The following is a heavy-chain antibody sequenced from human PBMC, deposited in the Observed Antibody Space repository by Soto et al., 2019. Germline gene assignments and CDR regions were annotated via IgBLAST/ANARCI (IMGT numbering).Heavy chain of an antibody. CDR2: ISYDGSNK. CDR3: AKEGRYYDSSGYSPFDY. J-gene: IGHJ4*02. Sequence: QVQLVESGGGVVQPGRSLRLSCAASGLTFSSYGMHWVRQAPGKGLEWVAVISYDGSNKYYADSVKGRFTISRDNSKNTLYLQMNSLRAEDTAVYYCAKEGRYYDSSGYSPFDYWGQGTLVTVSS. CDR1: GLTFSSYG. V-gene: IGHV3-30*18. D-gene: IGHD3-22*01.